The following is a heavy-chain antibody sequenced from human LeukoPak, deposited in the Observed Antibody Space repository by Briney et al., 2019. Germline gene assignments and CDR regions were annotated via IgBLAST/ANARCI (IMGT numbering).Heavy chain of an antibody. J-gene: IGHJ4*02. D-gene: IGHD6-13*01. CDR1: GFTFSSYE. Sequence: PGGSLRLSCAASGFTFSSYEMNWVRQAPGKGLEWVSYISSSGSIIYYADSVKGRFTISRDNSKNTLYLQMNSLRADDTAIYYCAKDAAAAGSAYYFEYWGQGTLVTVSS. CDR2: ISSSGSII. CDR3: AKDAAAAGSAYYFEY. V-gene: IGHV3-48*03.